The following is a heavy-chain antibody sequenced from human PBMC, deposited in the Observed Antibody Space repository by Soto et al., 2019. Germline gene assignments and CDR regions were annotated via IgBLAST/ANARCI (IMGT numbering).Heavy chain of an antibody. D-gene: IGHD2-21*01. CDR1: GFTFSNYG. CDR2: ISSDGTDT. Sequence: EVQVVESGGGLVQPGGSLRLSCTASGFTFSNYGMRWVRQAPGKGLEWVSSISSDGTDTYYVDSVKGRFTVSRDNSRNTLYLQMNSLRTKDTAGSYCANILHEIPIYGMDVRGQGTTVTVSS. CDR3: ANILHEIPIYGMDV. V-gene: IGHV3-23*04. J-gene: IGHJ6*01.